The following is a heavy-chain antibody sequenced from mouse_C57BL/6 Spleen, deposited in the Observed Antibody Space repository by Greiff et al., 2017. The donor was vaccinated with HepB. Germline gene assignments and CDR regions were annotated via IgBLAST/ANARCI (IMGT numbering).Heavy chain of an antibody. CDR2: IDPETGGT. V-gene: IGHV1-15*01. CDR1: GYTFTDYE. D-gene: IGHD1-1*01. CDR3: TTVVSRGWFAY. Sequence: QVQLQQSGAELVRPGASVTLSCKASGYTFTDYEMHWVKQTPVHGLEWIGAIDPETGGTAYNQKFKGKAILTADKSSSTAYMELRSLTSEDSAVYYCTTVVSRGWFAYWGQGTLVTVSA. J-gene: IGHJ3*01.